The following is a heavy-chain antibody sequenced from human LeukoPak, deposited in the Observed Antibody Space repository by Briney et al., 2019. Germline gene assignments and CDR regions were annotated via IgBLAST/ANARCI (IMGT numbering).Heavy chain of an antibody. Sequence: GGSLRLSCAASGFTFSSYSMNWVRQAPGKGLEWVSYISSSSSTIYYADSVKGRFTTSRDNSKNTLYLQMNSLRAEDTALYYCAREGSSYQLFNWFDPWGQGTLVTVSS. CDR3: AREGSSYQLFNWFDP. J-gene: IGHJ5*02. D-gene: IGHD2-2*01. V-gene: IGHV3-48*01. CDR2: ISSSSSTI. CDR1: GFTFSSYS.